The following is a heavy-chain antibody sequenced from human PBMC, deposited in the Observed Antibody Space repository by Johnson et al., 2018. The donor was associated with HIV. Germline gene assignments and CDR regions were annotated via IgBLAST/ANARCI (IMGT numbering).Heavy chain of an antibody. V-gene: IGHV3-7*01. Sequence: VQLVESGGGLVQPGGSLRLSCAASGFTFSSYWMSWVRQAPGKGLEWVANIKQAGSEKYDVDSVTGRFTISRDNAKNSLYLQMNSLRAEDTAVYYCARDFYLLSSSWYSAFDIWGQGTMVTVSS. CDR1: GFTFSSYW. CDR2: IKQAGSEK. CDR3: ARDFYLLSSSWYSAFDI. J-gene: IGHJ3*02. D-gene: IGHD6-13*01.